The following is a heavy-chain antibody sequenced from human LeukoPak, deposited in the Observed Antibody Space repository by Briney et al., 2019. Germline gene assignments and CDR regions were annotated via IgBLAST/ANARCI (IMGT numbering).Heavy chain of an antibody. V-gene: IGHV4-39*01. D-gene: IGHD6-19*01. CDR2: IYYSGST. J-gene: IGHJ4*02. Sequence: SETLSLTCTVSGGSISSSSYYWGWIRRPPGKGLEWIGNIYYSGSTYYNPSLKSRVTISVDTSKNQFSLNLSSVTAADTAVYYCATHRAGSGWHFDYWGQGTLVTASS. CDR1: GGSISSSSYY. CDR3: ATHRAGSGWHFDY.